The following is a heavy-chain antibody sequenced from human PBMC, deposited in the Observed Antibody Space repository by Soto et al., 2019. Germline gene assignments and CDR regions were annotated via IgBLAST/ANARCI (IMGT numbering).Heavy chain of an antibody. CDR2: ASPDGTST. CDR3: TRHGSGDYFLFDP. D-gene: IGHD4-17*01. V-gene: IGHV3-74*01. Sequence: EVQLVESGGGLVQPGGSLRLSCAASGFTFSSFWMHGVRQAPGKGLVWVSRASPDGTSTSYADSVKGRFTISRDNAKNTLYMQMNSLRAEDTAVYYCTRHGSGDYFLFDPWGQGTLVTVSS. J-gene: IGHJ5*02. CDR1: GFTFSSFW.